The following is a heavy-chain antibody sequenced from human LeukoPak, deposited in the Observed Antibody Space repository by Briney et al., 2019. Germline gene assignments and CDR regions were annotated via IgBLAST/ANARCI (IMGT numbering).Heavy chain of an antibody. CDR2: IYSSGGNI. Sequence: GGSLRLSCAASGFTFSSYEMNWVRQAPGKGLEWVSYIYSSGGNIYYADSVKGRFTISRDNAKNSLYLQMNSLRVEDTAVYYCARGYSSSWRDLFDYWGQGTLVTVTS. CDR3: ARGYSSSWRDLFDY. D-gene: IGHD6-13*01. J-gene: IGHJ4*02. V-gene: IGHV3-48*03. CDR1: GFTFSSYE.